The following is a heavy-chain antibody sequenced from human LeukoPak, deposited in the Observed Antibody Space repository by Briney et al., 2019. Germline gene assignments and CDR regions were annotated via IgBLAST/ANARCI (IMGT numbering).Heavy chain of an antibody. J-gene: IGHJ3*02. V-gene: IGHV3-20*04. CDR1: GFTFDDYG. Sequence: GGSLRLSCAASGFTFDDYGMSWVRHAPGKAREWVSGIKRNGDSTGYADSVEGRFTISRDNAKNSLYLQMDSLRAEDTALYYCARDHKGGDGADAFDICGHGTMVTVSS. CDR3: ARDHKGGDGADAFDI. CDR2: IKRNGDST. D-gene: IGHD5-24*01.